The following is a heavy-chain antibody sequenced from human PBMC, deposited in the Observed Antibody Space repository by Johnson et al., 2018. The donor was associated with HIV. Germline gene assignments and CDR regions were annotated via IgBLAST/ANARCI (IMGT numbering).Heavy chain of an antibody. Sequence: VQLVESGGGVVQPGRSLRLSCAASGFTFSSYAIHWVRQAPGKGLEWVSVIYSGGSTYYADSVKGRFTISRDNSKNTLYLQMNSLRAEDTAVYYCARVGVSGYDLAAFDIWGRGTMVTVSS. CDR1: GFTFSSYA. D-gene: IGHD5-12*01. CDR3: ARVGVSGYDLAAFDI. V-gene: IGHV3-66*01. CDR2: IYSGGST. J-gene: IGHJ3*02.